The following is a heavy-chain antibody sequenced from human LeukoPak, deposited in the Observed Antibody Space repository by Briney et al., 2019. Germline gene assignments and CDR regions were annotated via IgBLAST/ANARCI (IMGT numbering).Heavy chain of an antibody. CDR1: GFPFSSYE. J-gene: IGHJ6*02. D-gene: IGHD6-19*01. CDR2: LSRSPSTM. CDR3: ARDSSGWYIYYYYGLAV. Sequence: GGSLRLFCAAFGFPFSSYEMKSVRQAPRKGLARVSYLSRSPSTMYYADPVKGPFTLARDNANNSLYLQMNSLRAENTAVYYCARDSSGWYIYYYYGLAVWGQGTTVTVSS. V-gene: IGHV3-48*03.